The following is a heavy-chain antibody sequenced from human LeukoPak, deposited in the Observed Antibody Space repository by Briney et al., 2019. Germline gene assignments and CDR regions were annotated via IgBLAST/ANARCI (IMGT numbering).Heavy chain of an antibody. CDR1: GGSFSGYY. D-gene: IGHD3-16*02. CDR3: ARKSTSEYYVWGSYRSDY. V-gene: IGHV4-34*01. Sequence: SETLSLTCAVYGGSFSGYYWSWIRQLPGKGLEWIGEINHSGSTNYNPSLKSRVTISVDTSKNQFSLKLSSVTAADTVVYYCARKSTSEYYVWGSYRSDYWGQGTLVTVSS. J-gene: IGHJ4*02. CDR2: INHSGST.